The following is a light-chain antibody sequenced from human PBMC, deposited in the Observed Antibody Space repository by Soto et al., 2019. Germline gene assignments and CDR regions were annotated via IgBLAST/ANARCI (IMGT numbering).Light chain of an antibody. CDR1: QSVSSY. V-gene: IGKV3-11*01. CDR2: DTS. Sequence: EIVLTQSPATLSLSPGERATLSCRASQSVSSYLAWYQQTPGQAPRLLIYDTSNRATGIPARFSGSGSGTDFTLTISSLEPEDFAVYYCQQRSNWPPWTFGQGTKVEFK. J-gene: IGKJ1*01. CDR3: QQRSNWPPWT.